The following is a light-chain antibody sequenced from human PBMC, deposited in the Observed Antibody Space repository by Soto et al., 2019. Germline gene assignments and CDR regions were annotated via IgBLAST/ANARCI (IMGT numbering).Light chain of an antibody. CDR1: QSLLHSNGYNY. Sequence: DLVMTQSPLSLPVTPGEPASISCRSSQSLLHSNGYNYLDWYLQKLGQSPQLLIYLGSNPASGVPDRFSGSGSGTDFILKISRVEAEDVGVYYCMQALQTPPYTFGQGTKLEIK. CDR2: LGS. CDR3: MQALQTPPYT. V-gene: IGKV2-28*01. J-gene: IGKJ2*01.